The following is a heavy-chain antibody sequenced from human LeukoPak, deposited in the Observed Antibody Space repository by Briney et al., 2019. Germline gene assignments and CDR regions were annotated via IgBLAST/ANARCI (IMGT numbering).Heavy chain of an antibody. D-gene: IGHD3-22*01. CDR1: GFTFSDYY. CDR2: ISSSSSTI. CDR3: AAYYDSSGYPPYYYYGMDV. Sequence: KTGGSLRLSCAASGFTFSDYYMSWIRQAPGKGLEWVSYISSSSSTIYYADSVKGRFTISRDNAKNSLYLQMNSLRAEDTAVYYCAAYYDSSGYPPYYYYGMDVWGQGTTVTVSS. V-gene: IGHV3-11*04. J-gene: IGHJ6*02.